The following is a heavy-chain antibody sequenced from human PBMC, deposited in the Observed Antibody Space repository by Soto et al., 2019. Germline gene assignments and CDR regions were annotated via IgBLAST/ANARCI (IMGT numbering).Heavy chain of an antibody. V-gene: IGHV4-59*01. CDR3: ARVLLGEYSSGLFDY. CDR1: GGSISSYY. Sequence: SETLSLTCTVSGGSISSYYWSWIRQPPGKGLEWIGYIYYSGSTNYNPSLKSRVTISVDTSKNQFSLKLSSVTAADTAVYYCARVLLGEYSSGLFDYWGQGTLVTVSS. J-gene: IGHJ4*02. CDR2: IYYSGST. D-gene: IGHD6-19*01.